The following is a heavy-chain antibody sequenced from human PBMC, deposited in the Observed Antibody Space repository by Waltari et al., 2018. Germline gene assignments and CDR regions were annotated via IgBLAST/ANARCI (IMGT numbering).Heavy chain of an antibody. CDR1: GGSFSGSY. V-gene: IGHV4-34*02. Sequence: QVQLQQWGAGLLQPSETLSLTCAVYGGSFSGSYWGWIRLPPGKGLEWIGEINHNGNINRNPSLRSRVTMLVDTSRSQVSLKMNSVTAADTAVYYCVRLEDCTGPGGNCYSGDSFAMDVWGQGTTVTVSS. D-gene: IGHD2-8*02. CDR2: INHNGNI. CDR3: VRLEDCTGPGGNCYSGDSFAMDV. J-gene: IGHJ6*02.